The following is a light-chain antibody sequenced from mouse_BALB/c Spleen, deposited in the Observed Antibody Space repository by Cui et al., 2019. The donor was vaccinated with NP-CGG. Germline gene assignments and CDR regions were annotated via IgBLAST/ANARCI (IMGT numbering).Light chain of an antibody. CDR1: TGAVTTRNY. CDR2: GTN. J-gene: IGLJ1*01. Sequence: QAVVTLESALTTSPGETVTVTCRSSTGAVTTRNYANWVQEKPDHLFTGLIGGTNNRAPGVPARFSGSLIGDKAALTITGAQTEDEAIYFCALWYSNHWVFGGGTKLTVL. V-gene: IGLV1*01. CDR3: ALWYSNHWV.